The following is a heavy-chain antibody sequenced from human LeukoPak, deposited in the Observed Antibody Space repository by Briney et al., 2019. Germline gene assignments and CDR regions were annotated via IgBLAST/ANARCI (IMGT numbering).Heavy chain of an antibody. CDR1: HYSISSTYY. CDR3: ARDYGSGRSVAADAFDI. Sequence: SETLSLTCTVSHYSISSTYYWGWIRQPRGTGLEWIGYIYYDGSTNYNPSLKSRVTISLDPSKKQFSLNLTSVTAADTGVYYCARDYGSGRSVAADAFDIWGQGTVVTVSS. V-gene: IGHV4-61*05. CDR2: IYYDGST. J-gene: IGHJ3*02. D-gene: IGHD3-10*01.